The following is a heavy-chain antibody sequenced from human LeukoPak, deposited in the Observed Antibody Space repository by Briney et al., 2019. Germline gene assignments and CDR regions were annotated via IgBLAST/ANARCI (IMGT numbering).Heavy chain of an antibody. CDR2: IYSDGRI. CDR3: ARESGYSYGLAGFFDY. J-gene: IGHJ4*02. V-gene: IGHV3-53*01. Sequence: PGGSLRLSCAASGFTVSSSYMSWVRQAPGKGLEWVSVIYSDGRIHSADSVKGRFTISRDDSKNTLSLQMNSLRAEDTAVYYCARESGYSYGLAGFFDYWGQGTLVTVSS. D-gene: IGHD5-18*01. CDR1: GFTVSSSY.